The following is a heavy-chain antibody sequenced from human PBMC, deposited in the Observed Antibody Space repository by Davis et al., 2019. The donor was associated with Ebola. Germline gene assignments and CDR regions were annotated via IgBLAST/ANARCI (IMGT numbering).Heavy chain of an antibody. CDR2: ISSSGSTI. D-gene: IGHD2-2*02. CDR1: GFTFSSYS. CDR3: AREDIVVVPAAIFDGPAFDI. J-gene: IGHJ3*02. Sequence: GESLKISCAASGFTFSSYSMNWVRQAPGKGLEWVSYISSSGSTIYYADSVKGRFTISRDNAKNSLYLQMNSLRAEDTAVYYCAREDIVVVPAAIFDGPAFDIWGQGTMVTVSS. V-gene: IGHV3-48*04.